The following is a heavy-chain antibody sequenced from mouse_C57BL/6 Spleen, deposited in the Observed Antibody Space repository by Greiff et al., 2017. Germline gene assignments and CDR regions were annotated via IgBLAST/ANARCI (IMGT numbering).Heavy chain of an antibody. CDR1: GFTFSSYA. CDR2: ISDGGSYT. J-gene: IGHJ2*01. D-gene: IGHD1-1*01. CDR3: ARNSVTTVVAHFDY. Sequence: EVKLMESGGGLVKPGGSLKLSCAASGFTFSSYAMSWVRQTPEKRLEWVATISDGGSYTYYPDNVKGRFTISRDNAKNNLYLQMSHLKSEDTAMYYCARNSVTTVVAHFDYWGQGTTLTVSS. V-gene: IGHV5-4*03.